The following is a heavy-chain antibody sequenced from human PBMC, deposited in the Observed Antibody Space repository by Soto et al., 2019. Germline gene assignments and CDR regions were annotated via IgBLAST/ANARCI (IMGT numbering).Heavy chain of an antibody. Sequence: VASVKVSCKASGGTFSSYAISWVRQAPGQGLEWMGGIIPIFGTANYAQKFQGRVTITADESTSTAYMELSSLRSEDTAVYYCARYSSGYSNWFDPWGQGTLVTVSS. V-gene: IGHV1-69*13. J-gene: IGHJ5*02. CDR1: GGTFSSYA. CDR2: IIPIFGTA. D-gene: IGHD3-22*01. CDR3: ARYSSGYSNWFDP.